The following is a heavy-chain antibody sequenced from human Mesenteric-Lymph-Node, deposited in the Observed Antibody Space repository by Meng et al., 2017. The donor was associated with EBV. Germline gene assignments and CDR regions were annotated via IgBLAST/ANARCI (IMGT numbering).Heavy chain of an antibody. CDR1: GASFSAYF. CDR2: INHSGST. Sequence: HVHPCPCGAGLLMRAAPLSLTCAVYGASFSAYFWSWIRQPPGNGLDGTGEINHSGSTNSIPSLKSRVTISVDTSKNQLSLKLSSVTAADTAVYYCARNGIWSGYFWGWFDPWGQGTLVTVSS. D-gene: IGHD3-3*01. CDR3: ARNGIWSGYFWGWFDP. V-gene: IGHV4-34*01. J-gene: IGHJ5*02.